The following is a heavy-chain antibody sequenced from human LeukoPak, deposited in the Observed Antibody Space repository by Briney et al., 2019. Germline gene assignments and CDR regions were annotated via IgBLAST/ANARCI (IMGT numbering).Heavy chain of an antibody. D-gene: IGHD1-14*01. CDR3: ARSRRHNRAAAFAY. CDR1: GFTFSDYY. Sequence: GGSLRLSCAASGFTFSDYYMSWIRQAPGKGLEWVSYISSSGSTIYYADSVKGRFTISRDNAKNSLYLQMNSLRSEDTAVYYCARSRRHNRAAAFAYWGQGPLVTVSS. J-gene: IGHJ4*02. CDR2: ISSSGSTI. V-gene: IGHV3-11*04.